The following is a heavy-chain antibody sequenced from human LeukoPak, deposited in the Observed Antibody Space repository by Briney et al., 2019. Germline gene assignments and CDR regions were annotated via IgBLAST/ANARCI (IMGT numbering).Heavy chain of an antibody. Sequence: GESLKISCKGSGXCFTNNWIGWVRQMPGKGLEWMGMIHPGDSNTRYSPSFQGQVTISADKSITTAYLQWSSLKASDTAMYYCARTPWGSGWYTTFFDSWGQGTLVIVSS. CDR3: ARTPWGSGWYTTFFDS. J-gene: IGHJ4*02. D-gene: IGHD6-19*01. CDR2: IHPGDSNT. CDR1: GXCFTNNW. V-gene: IGHV5-51*01.